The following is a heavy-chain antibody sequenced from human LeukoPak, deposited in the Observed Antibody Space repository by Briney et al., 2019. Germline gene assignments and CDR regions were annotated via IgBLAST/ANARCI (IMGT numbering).Heavy chain of an antibody. CDR3: ASGWSGYFASLDY. Sequence: GGSLRLSCAASGFTFSSYGMHWVRQAPGQGLEWMGWISAYNGDSDYARNLQGRVTMTTDPSTSTAYMELRSLRSDDTAVYYCASGWSGYFASLDYWGQGTLVTVSS. V-gene: IGHV1-18*01. CDR1: GFTFSSYG. CDR2: ISAYNGDS. D-gene: IGHD3-3*01. J-gene: IGHJ4*02.